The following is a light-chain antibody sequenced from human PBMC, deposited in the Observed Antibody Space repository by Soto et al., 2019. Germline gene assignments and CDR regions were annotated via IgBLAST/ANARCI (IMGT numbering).Light chain of an antibody. J-gene: IGKJ1*01. CDR2: GAS. V-gene: IGKV1-17*01. CDR1: QGIRSD. CDR3: QQYETDRT. Sequence: DIQMTQSPSSLSASVGDTVTITCRASQGIRSDLGWYQQKPGEVPKLLIYGASNLQSGVPSRFSGSGSGTEFTLTISSLQPDDFASYYCQQYETDRTFRQGTKVDIK.